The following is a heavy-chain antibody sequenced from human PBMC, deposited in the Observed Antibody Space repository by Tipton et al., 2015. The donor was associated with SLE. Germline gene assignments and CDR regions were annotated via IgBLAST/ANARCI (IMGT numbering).Heavy chain of an antibody. D-gene: IGHD6-19*01. CDR2: ISGSGGST. J-gene: IGHJ3*02. CDR1: GFTFSSYA. CDR3: LGPIAVAGTGNAFDI. V-gene: IGHV3-23*01. Sequence: SLRLSCAASGFTFSSYAMSWVRQAPGKGLEWVSAISGSGGSTYYADSVKGRFTISRDNSKNTLYLQMNSLRAEDTAVYYCLGPIAVAGTGNAFDIWGQGTMVTVSS.